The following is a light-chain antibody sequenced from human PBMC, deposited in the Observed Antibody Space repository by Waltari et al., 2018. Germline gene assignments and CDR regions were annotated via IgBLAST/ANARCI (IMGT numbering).Light chain of an antibody. CDR2: AAS. CDR1: QGISSY. V-gene: IGKV1-9*01. J-gene: IGKJ4*01. CDR3: HQVNTYPLT. Sequence: DIQMTQSPSLLSASVGVRVTITCRASQGISSYLTWFQQKPGKAPKLLIYAASTLQSGVPSRFSGSGSGTEFTLTISSLQPEDFATYYCHQVNTYPLTFGGGTKVEIK.